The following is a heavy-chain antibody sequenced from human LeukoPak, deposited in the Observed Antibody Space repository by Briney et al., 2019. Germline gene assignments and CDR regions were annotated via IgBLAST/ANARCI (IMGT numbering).Heavy chain of an antibody. CDR1: GGSFSGYY. CDR3: ARGRGFGYCSGGSCSYYFDY. CDR2: INHSGST. J-gene: IGHJ4*02. Sequence: SETLSLTCAVYGGSFSGYYWSWIRQPPGKGLEWIGEINHSGSTNYNPSLKSRVTISVDTSKNQFSLKLSSVTAADTAVYYCARGRGFGYCSGGSCSYYFDYWGQGTLVTVSS. D-gene: IGHD2-15*01. V-gene: IGHV4-34*01.